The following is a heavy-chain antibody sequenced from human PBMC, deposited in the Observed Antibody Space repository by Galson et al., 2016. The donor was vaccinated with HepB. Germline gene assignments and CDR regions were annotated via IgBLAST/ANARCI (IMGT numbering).Heavy chain of an antibody. V-gene: IGHV3-30*18. CDR3: AKRHEYCPPVGCSADY. D-gene: IGHD2/OR15-2a*01. Sequence: SLRLSCAGSGSTFSGYGMHWVRQAPGKGLEWVAADSMDGRRKFYADSVRGRFTISRDNYNNMLFLQMSNLRPDDTAVYYCAKRHEYCPPVGCSADYWGQGTLVSVSS. J-gene: IGHJ4*02. CDR1: GSTFSGYG. CDR2: DSMDGRRK.